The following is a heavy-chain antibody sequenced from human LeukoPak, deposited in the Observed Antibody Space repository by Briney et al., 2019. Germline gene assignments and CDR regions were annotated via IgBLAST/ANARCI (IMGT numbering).Heavy chain of an antibody. CDR3: ARDLELRGGFDY. V-gene: IGHV4-59*01. J-gene: IGHJ4*02. D-gene: IGHD1-7*01. Sequence: PSETPSLTCTVSGGSISSYYWSWIRQPPGKGLEWIGYIYYSGSTNYNPSLKSRVTISVDTSKNQFSLKLSSVTAADTAVYYCARDLELRGGFDYWGQGTLVTVSS. CDR2: IYYSGST. CDR1: GGSISSYY.